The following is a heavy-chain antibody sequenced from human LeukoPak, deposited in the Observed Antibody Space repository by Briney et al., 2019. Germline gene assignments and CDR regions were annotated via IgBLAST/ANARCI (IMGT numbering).Heavy chain of an antibody. CDR2: ISSSGSTI. CDR1: GFTFSSYE. CDR3: ARASRGYSYGYNY. V-gene: IGHV3-48*03. Sequence: GGSLRLSCAASGFTFSSYEMNWVRQAPGKGLEWVSYISSSGSTIYYADSVKGRFTISRDNAKNSLYLQMNSLRAEDSAVYYCARASRGYSYGYNYWGQGTLVTVSS. D-gene: IGHD5-18*01. J-gene: IGHJ4*02.